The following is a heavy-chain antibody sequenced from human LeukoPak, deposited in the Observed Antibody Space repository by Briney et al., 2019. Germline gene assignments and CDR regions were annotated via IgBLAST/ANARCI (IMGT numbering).Heavy chain of an antibody. CDR1: GGSISSYY. D-gene: IGHD2-2*01. Sequence: SETLSLTCTVSGGSISSYYWSWIRQPPGKGLEWIGYIYYSGSTNYNPSLKSRVTIPVDTSKNQFSLKLSSVTAADTAVYYCARSREYCSSTSCSPDAFDIWGQGTMVTVSS. CDR3: ARSREYCSSTSCSPDAFDI. CDR2: IYYSGST. J-gene: IGHJ3*02. V-gene: IGHV4-59*01.